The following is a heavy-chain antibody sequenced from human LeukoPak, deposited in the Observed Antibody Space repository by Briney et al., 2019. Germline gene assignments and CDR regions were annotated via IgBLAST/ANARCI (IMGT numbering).Heavy chain of an antibody. D-gene: IGHD6-6*01. Sequence: SETLSLTCAVYGGSFSGYYWSWIRQPPGKGLEWIGEINHSGSTNYNPPLKSRVTISVDTSKNQFSLKLSSVTAADTAVYYCARAGVIAARPTTFDYWGQGTLVTVSS. CDR3: ARAGVIAARPTTFDY. J-gene: IGHJ4*02. CDR2: INHSGST. CDR1: GGSFSGYY. V-gene: IGHV4-34*01.